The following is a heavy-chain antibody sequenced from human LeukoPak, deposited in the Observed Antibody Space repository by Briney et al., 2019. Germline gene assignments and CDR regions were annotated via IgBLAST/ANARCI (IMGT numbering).Heavy chain of an antibody. J-gene: IGHJ6*03. CDR1: GASISTYY. CDR3: ARHVATTVTRGYSCHPMDV. V-gene: IGHV4-4*09. Sequence: SETLSLTCTASGASISTYYWSWIRQPPGEGLEWIAYIAPSGGAVYNPSLNSRLTVSVDTSKNQFSLKLNSVTAADTAVYYRARHVATTVTRGYSCHPMDVWGKGTTVSVSS. CDR2: IAPSGGA. D-gene: IGHD4-17*01.